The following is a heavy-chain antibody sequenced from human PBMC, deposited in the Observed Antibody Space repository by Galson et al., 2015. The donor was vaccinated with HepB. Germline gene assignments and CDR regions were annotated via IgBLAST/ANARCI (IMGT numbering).Heavy chain of an antibody. CDR3: AKQGGSGGPRYYGMDV. Sequence: SLRLSCAASGFPFEDYTMHWVRQVPGKGLEWVSGISWNSGTIAYADSVKGRFIISRDNAKNSLNLQMNTLRAEDTALYYCAKQGGSGGPRYYGMDVWGQGTTVTVSS. CDR2: ISWNSGTI. D-gene: IGHD3-16*01. V-gene: IGHV3-9*01. J-gene: IGHJ6*02. CDR1: GFPFEDYT.